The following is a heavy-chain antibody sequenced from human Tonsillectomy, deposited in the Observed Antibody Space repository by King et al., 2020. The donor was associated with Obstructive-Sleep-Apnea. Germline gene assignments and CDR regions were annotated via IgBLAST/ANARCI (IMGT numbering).Heavy chain of an antibody. Sequence: PLQESGPGLVKPSETLSLACSVSGGSISSYYWTWIRQPPGKGLEWIAYIFSDGSTDYNPSLKSRVIISLDTSRQQFSLRLSSVTAADTAVYSCARLVCSRSYYYYYGLDVWGQGTTGTVS. CDR2: IFSDGST. CDR1: GGSISSYY. J-gene: IGHJ6*02. V-gene: IGHV4-59*08. CDR3: ARLVCSRSYYYYYGLDV. D-gene: IGHD3-10*02.